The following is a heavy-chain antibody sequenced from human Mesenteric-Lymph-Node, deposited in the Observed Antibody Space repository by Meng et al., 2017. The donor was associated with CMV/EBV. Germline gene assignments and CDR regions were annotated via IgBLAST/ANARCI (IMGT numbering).Heavy chain of an antibody. V-gene: IGHV3-21*04. CDR2: ISSSSSYI. Sequence: ETLSLTCAASGFTFSSYSMNWVRQAPGKGLEWVSSISSSSSYIYYADSVKGRFTISRDNSKNTLYLQMNSLRAEDTAVYYCAKVAMAAAGTGDYWGQGTLVTVSS. CDR3: AKVAMAAAGTGDY. CDR1: GFTFSSYS. J-gene: IGHJ4*02. D-gene: IGHD6-13*01.